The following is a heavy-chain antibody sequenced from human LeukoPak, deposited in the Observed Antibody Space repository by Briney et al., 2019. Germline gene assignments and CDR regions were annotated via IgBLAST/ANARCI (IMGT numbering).Heavy chain of an antibody. V-gene: IGHV3-23*01. CDR2: ISGIGGST. Sequence: GGSLRLSCAASGFTFSSYAMGWVRQAPGEGLEWVSAISGIGGSTYYADAVKGRFTISRDNSKNTLYLQMNSLRAEDTAVYYCAKSAGVRRYSYGYGPFDYWGQGTLVTASS. J-gene: IGHJ4*02. CDR1: GFTFSSYA. D-gene: IGHD5-18*01. CDR3: AKSAGVRRYSYGYGPFDY.